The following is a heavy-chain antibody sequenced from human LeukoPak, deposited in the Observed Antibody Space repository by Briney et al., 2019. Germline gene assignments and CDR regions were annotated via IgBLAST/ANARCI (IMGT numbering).Heavy chain of an antibody. CDR3: PRLIGWASQLVDYSRRYWYFDL. CDR1: GGSISSYY. V-gene: IGHV4-59*01. J-gene: IGHJ2*01. CDR2: IYYSGST. Sequence: SETLSLTCSVSGGSISSYYWSWIRQPPGKGLEWIGNIYYSGSTNYNPSLKSRVTMSVDTSKKQISLKLNSVTAADTAAYYWPRLIGWASQLVDYSRRYWYFDLWGRGTLVTVSS. D-gene: IGHD2-15*01.